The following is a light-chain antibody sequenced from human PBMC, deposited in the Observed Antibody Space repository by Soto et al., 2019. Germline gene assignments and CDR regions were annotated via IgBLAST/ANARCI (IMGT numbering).Light chain of an antibody. V-gene: IGLV3-21*02. CDR2: DDS. CDR1: SLGSKS. J-gene: IGLJ1*01. Sequence: SYELTQPPSVSVAPGQTARIPCEGDSLGSKSVHWYQQRPGQAPILVVFDDSDRPSGIHEQFSGSKSGNTATLTFSGVEAGDEADYYCQVWESSTDHYVFGTGTKLTVL. CDR3: QVWESSTDHYV.